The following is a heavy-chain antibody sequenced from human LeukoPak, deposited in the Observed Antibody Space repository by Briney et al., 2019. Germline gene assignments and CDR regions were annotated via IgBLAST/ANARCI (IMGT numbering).Heavy chain of an antibody. Sequence: ESGPALVKPTQTLTLTCTFSGFSLSTSGMCVSWIRQSPGKALEWLSLIGWDDDKYYSTSLKTRLTISKDTSKNQVVLTMTNMDPVDTATYYCARITYDLMRRNYNGMDVWGKGTTVTVSS. V-gene: IGHV2-70*01. CDR1: GFSLSTSGMC. J-gene: IGHJ6*04. D-gene: IGHD3-3*01. CDR3: ARITYDLMRRNYNGMDV. CDR2: IGWDDDK.